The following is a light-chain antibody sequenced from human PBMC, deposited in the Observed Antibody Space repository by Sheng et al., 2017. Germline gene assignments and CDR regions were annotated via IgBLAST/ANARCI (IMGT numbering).Light chain of an antibody. Sequence: QSVLTQPPSVSAAAGQKVTISCSGSSSNIGDSYVSWYQQLPGTAPKLLIYDNNKRPSGIPDRISGSKSGTSGTLGITGLQTGDGADYYCGTWDSTLSALIFGGGTKVTVL. CDR1: SSNIGDSY. J-gene: IGLJ2*01. V-gene: IGLV1-51*01. CDR3: GTWDSTLSALI. CDR2: DNN.